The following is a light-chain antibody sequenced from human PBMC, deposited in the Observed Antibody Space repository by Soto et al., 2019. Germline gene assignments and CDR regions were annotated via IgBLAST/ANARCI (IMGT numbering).Light chain of an antibody. V-gene: IGKV3-20*01. CDR3: QRYGSSPPHT. Sequence: EIVLTQSPGTLSLSPGVGASLSCRASQSVRNNYLAWYQQKPGQAPRLLIYGASSRATGIPDRFSGSGSGTDFTLTISRLESEDFAVYYCQRYGSSPPHTFGQGTRLEIK. J-gene: IGKJ2*01. CDR2: GAS. CDR1: QSVRNNY.